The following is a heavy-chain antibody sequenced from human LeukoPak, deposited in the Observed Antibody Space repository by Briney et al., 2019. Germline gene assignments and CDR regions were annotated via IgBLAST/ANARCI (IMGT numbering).Heavy chain of an antibody. CDR1: SGFISGHY. V-gene: IGHV4-59*11. J-gene: IGHJ4*02. CDR2: IYYTGAT. Sequence: SETLSLTRTVSSGFISGHYWSWIRQPPGKGLEWIGYIYYTGATHYSPSLESRATVSVDPSQKQLSLSLTSVTAADTAVYYCARGRLSGSSHFDHWGQGTLVIVSS. D-gene: IGHD6-13*01. CDR3: ARGRLSGSSHFDH.